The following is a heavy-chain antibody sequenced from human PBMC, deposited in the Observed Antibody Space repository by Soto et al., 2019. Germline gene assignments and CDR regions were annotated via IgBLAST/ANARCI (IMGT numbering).Heavy chain of an antibody. V-gene: IGHV1-18*01. CDR1: GYTFTNYG. CDR3: ARVQGELLVNDVFAI. Sequence: QVHLVQSGAEVKRSGASVKVACNTSGYTFTNYGINWVRQAPGQGLEWMGWISVYNGNTNYAQKFQDRVTMTTDASTTTAYMELNNPTSDDTAVYYCARVQGELLVNDVFAIWGQGTMVLVSS. CDR2: ISVYNGNT. J-gene: IGHJ3*02. D-gene: IGHD3-16*01.